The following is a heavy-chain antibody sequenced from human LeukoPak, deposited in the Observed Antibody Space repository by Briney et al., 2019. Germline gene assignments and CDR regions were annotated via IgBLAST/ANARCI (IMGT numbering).Heavy chain of an antibody. CDR1: GFTFSNYW. J-gene: IGHJ2*01. CDR3: ARDQGSMIVVPTTNWYFDL. Sequence: PGGSLRLSCAASGFTFSNYWMSWVRQAPGKGLEWLANINQDGSEIYYVDSVKGRFTISRDNGKKSLYLQINSLRADDTAVYYCARDQGSMIVVPTTNWYFDLWGRGTLVTVSS. V-gene: IGHV3-7*01. CDR2: INQDGSEI. D-gene: IGHD3-22*01.